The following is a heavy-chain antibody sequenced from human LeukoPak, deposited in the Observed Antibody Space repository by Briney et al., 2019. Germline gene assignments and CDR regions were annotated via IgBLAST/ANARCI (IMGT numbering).Heavy chain of an antibody. CDR1: GFTFSSYS. Sequence: GGSLRLSCAASGFTFSSYSMNWVRQAPGKGLEWVSYISSSSSTIHYADSVKGRFTISRDNAKNSLYLQMNSLRDEDTAVYYCARVPCGGDCNNLLWYFDLWGRGTLVTVSS. V-gene: IGHV3-48*02. CDR3: ARVPCGGDCNNLLWYFDL. CDR2: ISSSSSTI. D-gene: IGHD2-21*02. J-gene: IGHJ2*01.